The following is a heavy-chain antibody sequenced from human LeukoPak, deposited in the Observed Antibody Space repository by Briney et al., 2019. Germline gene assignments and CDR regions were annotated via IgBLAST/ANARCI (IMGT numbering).Heavy chain of an antibody. CDR3: ARSLPGTMLRGYGIDV. D-gene: IGHD3-10*01. CDR1: GSIFTNYW. V-gene: IGHV5-51*01. J-gene: IGHJ6*02. CDR2: IYPGDSDT. Sequence: HGASLQISCKASGSIFTNYWIGCGRPLPGKVLELIGIIYPGDSDTRYRPSFQGQVTISADKSKSTAYLQWGRLKASDTAMYYCARSLPGTMLRGYGIDVWGQGTTVTVSS.